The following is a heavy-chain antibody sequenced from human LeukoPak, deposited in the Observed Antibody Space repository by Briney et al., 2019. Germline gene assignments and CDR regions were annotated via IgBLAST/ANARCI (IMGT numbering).Heavy chain of an antibody. CDR3: ASPHYLDSFFDY. J-gene: IGHJ4*02. Sequence: GGSLRLSYAASGFTFSSYRMNWVRQAPGKGLEWVSSISSSSSYIYYADSVKGRFTISRDNAKNSLYLQMNSLRAEDTAVYYCASPHYLDSFFDYWREGTLVTVSS. CDR1: GFTFSSYR. D-gene: IGHD3/OR15-3a*01. CDR2: ISSSSSYI. V-gene: IGHV3-21*01.